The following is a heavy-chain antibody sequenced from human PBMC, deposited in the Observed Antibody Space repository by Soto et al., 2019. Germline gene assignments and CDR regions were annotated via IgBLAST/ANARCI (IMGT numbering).Heavy chain of an antibody. CDR1: GGSIYTGGFY. CDR3: ATSLVTSRTRVDY. CDR2: IYYTGST. V-gene: IGHV4-31*03. Sequence: PSETLSLTCTVSGGSIYTGGFYWSWIRQLPGKGLEWLGYIYYTGSTQYTPSLKSRLTISTDTSDNQFSLRLTSVTAADTAVYCCATSLVTSRTRVDYWGQGTLVTVSS. J-gene: IGHJ4*02. D-gene: IGHD1-26*01.